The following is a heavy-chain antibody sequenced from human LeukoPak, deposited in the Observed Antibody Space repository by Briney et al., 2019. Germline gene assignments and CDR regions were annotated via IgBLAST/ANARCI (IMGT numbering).Heavy chain of an antibody. CDR3: ARHSYSTSAGPYDY. V-gene: IGHV4-59*08. D-gene: IGHD6-6*01. CDR2: IYYSGST. J-gene: IGHJ4*02. CDR1: GGSISSYY. Sequence: SETLSLTCIVSGGSISSYYWSWIRQPPGKGLEWIGYIYYSGSTNYNPSLKSRVTISVATSKNQFSLKLSSVTAADTAVYYCARHSYSTSAGPYDYWGQGTLVTVSS.